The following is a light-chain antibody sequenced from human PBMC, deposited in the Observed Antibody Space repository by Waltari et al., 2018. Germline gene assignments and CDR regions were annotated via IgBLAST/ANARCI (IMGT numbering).Light chain of an antibody. CDR1: SSDVGSYNL. CDR3: FSYAGSGIYV. CDR2: EDI. J-gene: IGLJ1*01. V-gene: IGLV2-23*01. Sequence: HSALTQPASVSGSPGQSITISCTGTSSDVGSYNLVSWYQQHPGNPPKIIIYEDIKRPSGAAHRCSGSKAANTASLTISGLQAEDEADYYCFSYAGSGIYVFGTGTKVTV.